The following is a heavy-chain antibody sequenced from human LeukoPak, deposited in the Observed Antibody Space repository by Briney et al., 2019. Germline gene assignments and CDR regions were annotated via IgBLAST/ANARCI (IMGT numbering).Heavy chain of an antibody. V-gene: IGHV3-11*01. CDR1: GFIFSDYY. J-gene: IGHJ4*02. CDR2: INNRGSTM. Sequence: GGSLRLSCGASGFIFSDYYMSWIRQAPGKGLEWVSYINNRGSTMYYADSVKGRFTISRDNAKNSLYLQMSSLRAEDTAVYYCARLFSGYCRSGSCYDSFDYWGQGTLVTVSS. CDR3: ARLFSGYCRSGSCYDSFDY. D-gene: IGHD2-15*01.